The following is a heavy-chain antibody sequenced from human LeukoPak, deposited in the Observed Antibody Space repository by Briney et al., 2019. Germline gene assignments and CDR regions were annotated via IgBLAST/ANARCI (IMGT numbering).Heavy chain of an antibody. CDR2: ISGSGGRT. J-gene: IGHJ4*02. V-gene: IGHV3-23*01. CDR3: AKDGVYGSGCCYYFDY. Sequence: GGSLRLSCSASGXTFSSDARSWVRQAPGKGLEWVSGISGSGGRTPYADSVKGRFTIFRDNSKNTLYLQMNSLRAEDTAVYYCAKDGVYGSGCCYYFDYWGQGTLVTVSS. D-gene: IGHD3-10*01. CDR1: GXTFSSDA.